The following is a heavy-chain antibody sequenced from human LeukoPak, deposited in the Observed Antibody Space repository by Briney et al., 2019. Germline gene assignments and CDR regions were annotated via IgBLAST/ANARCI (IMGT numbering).Heavy chain of an antibody. J-gene: IGHJ4*02. V-gene: IGHV3-30*02. CDR3: AKGEGYTYGYFIDY. CDR2: IRYDGSNK. D-gene: IGHD5-18*01. CDR1: GFTFSCYG. Sequence: PGGSLRLSCAASGFTFSCYGMHWVRQAPGKGLEWVSFIRYDGSNKYYADSVKGRFTISRDNSKNTLYLQMHSLRAEDTALYYFAKGEGYTYGYFIDYWGQGSLVTVSS.